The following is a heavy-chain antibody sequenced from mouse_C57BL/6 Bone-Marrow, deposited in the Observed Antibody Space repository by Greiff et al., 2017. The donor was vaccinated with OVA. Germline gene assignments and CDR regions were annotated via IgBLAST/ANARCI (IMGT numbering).Heavy chain of an antibody. D-gene: IGHD1-1*01. Sequence: QVQLQQPGAELVKPGASVKLSCKASGYTFPSSWMQWVKQRPGQGLEWIGEIDPSDSYTNYNQKFKGKATLTVDTSSSTAYMQLSSLTSEDSAVYYCARWDYGSSYDVWGTGTTVTVSS. V-gene: IGHV1-50*01. CDR1: GYTFPSSW. CDR3: ARWDYGSSYDV. J-gene: IGHJ1*03. CDR2: IDPSDSYT.